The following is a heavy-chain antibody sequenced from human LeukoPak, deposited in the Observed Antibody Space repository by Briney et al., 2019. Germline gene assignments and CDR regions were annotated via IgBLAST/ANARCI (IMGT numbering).Heavy chain of an antibody. Sequence: PSETLSLTCTVSGGSISSSSYYWGWIRQPPGKGLEWTGSIYYSGSTYYNPSLKSRVTISVDTSKNQFSLKLSSVTAADTAVYYCARDGELHPFDYWGQGTLVTVSS. CDR3: ARDGELHPFDY. CDR1: GGSISSSSYY. D-gene: IGHD1-7*01. J-gene: IGHJ4*02. CDR2: IYYSGST. V-gene: IGHV4-39*07.